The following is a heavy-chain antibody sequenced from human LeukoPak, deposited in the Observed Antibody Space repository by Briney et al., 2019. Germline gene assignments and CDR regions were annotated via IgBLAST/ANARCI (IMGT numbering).Heavy chain of an antibody. CDR2: IYYTGSP. CDR3: ARNCTSGSCHEAFDP. CDR1: GGSISSGSYY. J-gene: IGHJ5*02. V-gene: IGHV4-39*01. D-gene: IGHD2-15*01. Sequence: PSETLSLTCTVSGGSISSGSYYWAWIRQPPGKGLEWIGTIYYTGSPYYYPSLKSRVTISVDTSKKQFSLKLSSVTAADTAVYYCARNCTSGSCHEAFDPWGQGTLVTVSS.